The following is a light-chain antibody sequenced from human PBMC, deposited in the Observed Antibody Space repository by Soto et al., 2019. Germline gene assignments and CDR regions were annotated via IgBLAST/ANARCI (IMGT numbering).Light chain of an antibody. CDR1: SSDVGGYDF. CDR3: CSYAGSNTWV. V-gene: IGLV2-14*03. CDR2: DVS. Sequence: HSALTQPASVSGSPGQSITISCTGTSSDVGGYDFVSWYQQHPGKAPKLMIYDVSNRPSGAPNRFSGSKSGNTASLTISGLQAEDEADYYCCSYAGSNTWVFGGGTQLTVL. J-gene: IGLJ3*02.